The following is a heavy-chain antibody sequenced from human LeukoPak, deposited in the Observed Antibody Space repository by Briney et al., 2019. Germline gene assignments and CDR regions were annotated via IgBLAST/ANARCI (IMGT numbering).Heavy chain of an antibody. J-gene: IGHJ4*02. Sequence: GGSLRLSCAASGFTFSIYEMNWVRQAPGKGLEWVSYISSSGDNIYYADSVKGRFTISRDNGRNSLYLQMNRLRAEETAVYYCATGGGFLDFDSWGQGTLVTVSS. V-gene: IGHV3-48*03. CDR2: ISSSGDNI. CDR3: ATGGGFLDFDS. D-gene: IGHD3-16*02. CDR1: GFTFSIYE.